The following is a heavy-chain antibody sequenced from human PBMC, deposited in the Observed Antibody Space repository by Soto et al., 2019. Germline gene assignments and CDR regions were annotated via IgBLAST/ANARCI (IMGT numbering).Heavy chain of an antibody. CDR1: GYTFTGYY. CDR3: ARDRTNYGAYYGMDV. D-gene: IGHD4-17*01. V-gene: IGHV1-2*02. Sequence: ASLKVSCKASGYTFTGYYMHWVRQAPGQGLEWMGWINPNSGGTNYAQKFQGRVTMTRDTSISTAYMELSRLRSDDTAVYYCARDRTNYGAYYGMDVWGQGTTVTVSS. J-gene: IGHJ6*02. CDR2: INPNSGGT.